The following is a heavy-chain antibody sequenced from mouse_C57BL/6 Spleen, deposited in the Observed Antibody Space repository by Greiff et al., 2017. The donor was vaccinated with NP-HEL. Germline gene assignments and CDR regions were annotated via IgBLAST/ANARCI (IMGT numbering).Heavy chain of an antibody. CDR1: GYTFTDYY. CDR2: INPNNGGT. Sequence: VQLQQSGPELVKPGASVKISCKASGYTFTDYYMNWVKQSHGKSLEWIGDINPNNGGTSYNQKFKGKATLTVDKSSSTAYMELRSLTSEDSAVYYCARGFSIPFAYWGQGTLVTVSA. V-gene: IGHV1-26*01. J-gene: IGHJ3*01. CDR3: ARGFSIPFAY.